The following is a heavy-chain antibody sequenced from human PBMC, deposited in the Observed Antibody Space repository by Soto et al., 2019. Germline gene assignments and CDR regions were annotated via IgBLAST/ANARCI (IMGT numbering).Heavy chain of an antibody. CDR1: GFTFSDYY. J-gene: IGHJ4*02. CDR3: ARAPGFSGYGPFDY. CDR2: ISSSSSYT. V-gene: IGHV3-11*06. D-gene: IGHD5-12*01. Sequence: GGSLRLSCAASGFTFSDYYMSWIRQAPGKGLEWVSYISSSSSYTNYADSVKGRFTISRDNAKNSLYLQMNSLRAEDTAVYYWARAPGFSGYGPFDYWGRGTRVTVSS.